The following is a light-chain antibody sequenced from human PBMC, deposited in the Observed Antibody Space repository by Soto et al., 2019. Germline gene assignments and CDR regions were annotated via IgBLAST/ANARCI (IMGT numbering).Light chain of an antibody. CDR3: QHSYITPYT. CDR1: QNIAGY. Sequence: DIQMTQSPSSLSVSVGDRVTITCRASQNIAGYLNWYQQKPGKAPNLLIFGSSNLQSGVPSTFSGSGSGTDFTLPISSLQPEDFATYYCQHSYITPYTFGQGTKLEIK. V-gene: IGKV1-39*01. CDR2: GSS. J-gene: IGKJ2*01.